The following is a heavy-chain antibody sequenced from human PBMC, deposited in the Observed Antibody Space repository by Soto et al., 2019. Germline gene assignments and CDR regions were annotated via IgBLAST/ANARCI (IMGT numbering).Heavy chain of an antibody. CDR1: GYTFTSYG. Sequence: ASVKVSCKASGYTFTSYGFTWVRQAPGQGLEWMGWIDTYNANANYAQKFQGRVTMTTDTSTSTAYMELRSLRSDDTAVYYCARNYCSGGRCDGGLLELDYWGQGTLVTVSS. V-gene: IGHV1-18*04. J-gene: IGHJ4*02. D-gene: IGHD2-15*01. CDR3: ARNYCSGGRCDGGLLELDY. CDR2: IDTYNANA.